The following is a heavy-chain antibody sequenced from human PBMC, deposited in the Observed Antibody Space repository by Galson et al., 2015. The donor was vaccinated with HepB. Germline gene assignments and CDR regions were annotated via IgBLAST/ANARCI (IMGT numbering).Heavy chain of an antibody. D-gene: IGHD3-22*01. CDR1: GFTFSSYG. V-gene: IGHV3-30*18. Sequence: LRLSCAASGFTFSSYGMHWVRQAPGKGLEWVAVISYDGSNKYYADSVKGRFTISRDNSENTLYLQMNSLRAEDTAVYYCAKEAYYYDSSGYYFGDAFDIWGQGTMVTVSS. J-gene: IGHJ3*02. CDR2: ISYDGSNK. CDR3: AKEAYYYDSSGYYFGDAFDI.